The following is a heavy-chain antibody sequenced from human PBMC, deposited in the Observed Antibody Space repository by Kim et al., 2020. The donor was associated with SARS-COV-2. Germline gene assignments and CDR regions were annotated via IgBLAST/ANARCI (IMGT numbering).Heavy chain of an antibody. Sequence: GGSLRLSCAASGLTLTNFWMTWVRQAPGKGLEWVANIKGDGSKEAYVDSVKGRFTLSRDSARNSLYLQMNGLRDEDTAVYFCARDVSPGFGGNYYDAFDVWGQGTVVTVSS. D-gene: IGHD1-26*01. CDR1: GLTLTNFW. CDR3: ARDVSPGFGGNYYDAFDV. J-gene: IGHJ3*01. CDR2: IKGDGSKE. V-gene: IGHV3-7*05.